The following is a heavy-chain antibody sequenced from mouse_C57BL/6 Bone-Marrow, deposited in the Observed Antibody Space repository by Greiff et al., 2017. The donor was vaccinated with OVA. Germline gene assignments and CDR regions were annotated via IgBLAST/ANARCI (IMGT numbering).Heavy chain of an antibody. CDR1: GYSITSDY. D-gene: IGHD1-1*01. Sequence: EVKLQESGPGLAKPSQTLSLTCSVTGYSITSDYWNWIRKFPGNKLEYMGYIRYSGSTYYNPSLKRRISITRDKSKNQYYLQLNSVTTEDTATYYCARFSAYYGSSWGAMDYWGQGTSVTVSS. CDR3: ARFSAYYGSSWGAMDY. J-gene: IGHJ4*01. V-gene: IGHV3-8*01. CDR2: IRYSGST.